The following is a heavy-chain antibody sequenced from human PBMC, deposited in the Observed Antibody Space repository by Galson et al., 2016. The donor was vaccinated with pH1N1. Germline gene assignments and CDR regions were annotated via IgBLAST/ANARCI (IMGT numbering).Heavy chain of an antibody. CDR1: GGSISSGGYY. D-gene: IGHD2-2*01. J-gene: IGHJ4*02. CDR3: SRSCSTRKTEYYFDY. V-gene: IGHV4-31*03. CDR2: IYYSGSA. Sequence: TLSLTCTVSGGSISSGGYYWSWIRQHPGKGLEWIGYIYYSGSAYYNPSLKSRVSISVDTSKKQFSLKLSSVTAADTAVYYCSRSCSTRKTEYYFDYWGQGTLVTVSS.